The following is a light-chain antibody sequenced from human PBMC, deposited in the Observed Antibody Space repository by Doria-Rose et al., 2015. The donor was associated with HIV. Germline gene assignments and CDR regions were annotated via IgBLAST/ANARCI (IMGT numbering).Light chain of an antibody. V-gene: IGKV4-1*01. J-gene: IGKJ3*01. CDR3: QQYYDTPS. CDR1: QSLLYTSKNY. Sequence: DIQVTQSPESLGMSLGERATLNCKSNQSLLYTSKNYLAWYQQKPGQPPKLLIYWASTRQSGVTARFSVSGSGTDFTLTISSLEAEDVAVYYCQQYYDTPSFGPGTTVDIK. CDR2: WAS.